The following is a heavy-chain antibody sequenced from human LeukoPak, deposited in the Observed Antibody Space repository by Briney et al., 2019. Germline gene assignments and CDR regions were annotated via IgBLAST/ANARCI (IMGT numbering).Heavy chain of an antibody. V-gene: IGHV4-31*03. Sequence: SRTLSLTCTVSGDSISSCGYYWSWIRQHPGKGLEWIGYIYYSGSTYYNPSLKSRVTISVDTSKNQFSLKLSSVTAADTAVYYWARGLAVAGYGDYWGQGTLVTVSS. CDR3: ARGLAVAGYGDY. D-gene: IGHD6-19*01. CDR1: GDSISSCGYY. CDR2: IYYSGST. J-gene: IGHJ4*02.